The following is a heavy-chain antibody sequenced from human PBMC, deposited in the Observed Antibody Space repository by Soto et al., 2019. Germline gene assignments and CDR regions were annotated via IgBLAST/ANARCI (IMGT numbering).Heavy chain of an antibody. Sequence: VGSLRLSCAASTFTFKNAWMNWVRQAPGKGLEWVGRVKSKSDGETTDYIAPVKGRFTISRDDSKNTLYLQMNSLKTEDTAVYYCTTGHYYYDDSGYYQYFQHWGQGTLVTVSS. CDR1: TFTFKNAW. D-gene: IGHD3-22*01. CDR3: TTGHYYYDDSGYYQYFQH. CDR2: VKSKSDGETT. V-gene: IGHV3-15*01. J-gene: IGHJ1*01.